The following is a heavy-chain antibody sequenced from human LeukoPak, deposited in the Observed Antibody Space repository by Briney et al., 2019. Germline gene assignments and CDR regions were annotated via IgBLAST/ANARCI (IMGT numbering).Heavy chain of an antibody. CDR2: IRSQANGGTT. V-gene: IGHV3-49*04. CDR3: IREFYFDY. J-gene: IGHJ4*02. CDR1: GFSFGDNA. Sequence: PGRSLRLSCTTSGFSFGDNAMSWVRQAPGKGLEWVGFIRSQANGGTTEYAASVKGRFSISRDDSKSIAYLQMNSLTTDDTAVYYRIREFYFDYWGQGTLVTVSS.